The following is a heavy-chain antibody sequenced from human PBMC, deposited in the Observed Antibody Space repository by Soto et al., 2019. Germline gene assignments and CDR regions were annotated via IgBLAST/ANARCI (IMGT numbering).Heavy chain of an antibody. D-gene: IGHD1-26*01. CDR2: IRSISSTI. CDR1: GFTFSSYS. Sequence: EVQLVESGGGLVQPGGSLRLSCAASGFTFSSYSMNWVRQAPGKGLEWDSYIRSISSTIYYADSVKGRFTISRDNAKNSLYLQMISLRAEDTAVYYCSREEGLLNLFDPWGQGTLVTVSS. V-gene: IGHV3-48*01. J-gene: IGHJ5*02. CDR3: SREEGLLNLFDP.